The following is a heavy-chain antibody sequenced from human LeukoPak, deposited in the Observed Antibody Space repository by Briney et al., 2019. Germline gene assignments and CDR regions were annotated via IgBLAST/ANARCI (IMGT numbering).Heavy chain of an antibody. CDR3: AKSGTSWPWGFDP. D-gene: IGHD2-2*01. CDR2: IWYDGSNK. Sequence: GGSLRLSCAASGFTFSSYGMHWVRQAPGKGLEWVAVIWYDGSNKYYADSVKGRFTISRDNSKNTLYLQMNSLRAEDTAVYYCAKSGTSWPWGFDPWGQGTLVTVSS. CDR1: GFTFSSYG. V-gene: IGHV3-33*06. J-gene: IGHJ5*02.